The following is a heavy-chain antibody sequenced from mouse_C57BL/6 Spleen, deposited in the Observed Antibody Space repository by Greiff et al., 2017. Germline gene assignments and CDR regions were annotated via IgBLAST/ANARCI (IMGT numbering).Heavy chain of an antibody. Sequence: VQLQQSGAELVRPGTSVKMSCKASGYTFTNYWIGWAKQRPGHGLEWIGDIYPGGGYTNYNEKFKGKATLTADKSSSTAYMQVSSLTSEDSAIYYCARGDYYGSRGFDYWGQGTTLTVSS. CDR2: IYPGGGYT. CDR1: GYTFTNYW. CDR3: ARGDYYGSRGFDY. J-gene: IGHJ2*01. D-gene: IGHD1-1*01. V-gene: IGHV1-63*01.